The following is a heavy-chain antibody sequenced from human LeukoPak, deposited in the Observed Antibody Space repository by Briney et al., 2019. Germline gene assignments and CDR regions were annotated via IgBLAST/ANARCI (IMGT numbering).Heavy chain of an antibody. CDR3: ARKAGYCSSTSCHNWFDP. CDR2: INPNSGDR. D-gene: IGHD2-2*01. CDR1: GYTFTGYY. J-gene: IGHJ5*02. Sequence: ASVKVSCKASGYTFTGYYMHWVRQAPGQGLEWMGWINPNSGDRQYAQKFQGRVTMTRDTSTSTVYMELSSLRSEDTAVYYCARKAGYCSSTSCHNWFDPWGQGTLVTVSS. V-gene: IGHV1-2*02.